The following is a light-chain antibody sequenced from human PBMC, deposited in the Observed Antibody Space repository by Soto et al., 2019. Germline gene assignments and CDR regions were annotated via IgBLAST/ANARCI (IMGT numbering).Light chain of an antibody. V-gene: IGKV1-39*01. J-gene: IGKJ1*01. CDR3: QQTYSAPRT. Sequence: IQMTHSPSSLSASVGDIVTSSWXASQSITIYLNWYQQTPGKAPRLLIYGASTLPTGVPSRFSGSGSMTDFTLTISNLQPEDFATYYCQQTYSAPRTFGPGTKVDIK. CDR1: QSITIY. CDR2: GAS.